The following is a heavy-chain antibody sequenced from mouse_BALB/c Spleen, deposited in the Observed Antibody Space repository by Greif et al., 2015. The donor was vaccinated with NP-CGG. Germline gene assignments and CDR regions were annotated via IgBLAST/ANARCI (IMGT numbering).Heavy chain of an antibody. V-gene: IGHV1S81*02. Sequence: VQLQEPGAELVKPGASVKLSCKASGYTFTSYWMHWVKQRPGQGLEWIGEINPSNGRTNYNEKFKSKATLTVDKSSSTAYMQLSSLTSEDSAVYYCAIYDGYYYYAMDYWGQGTSVTDSS. CDR1: GYTFTSYW. CDR3: AIYDGYYYYAMDY. D-gene: IGHD2-3*01. CDR2: INPSNGRT. J-gene: IGHJ4*01.